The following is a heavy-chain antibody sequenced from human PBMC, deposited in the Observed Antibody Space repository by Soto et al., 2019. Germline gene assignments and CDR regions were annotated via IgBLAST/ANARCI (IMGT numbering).Heavy chain of an antibody. CDR2: IHYSGTT. Sequence: SETLSLTCTVSGGSMRNYFWTWIRQPPGKGLEWIGYIHYSGTTSFFPSYNPSLRSRVAISEDTSKNQFSLKLLSVTTADTAVYFCAAGEASSRNLAPYYLDFWGQGTLVTVSS. CDR3: AAGEASSRNLAPYYLDF. V-gene: IGHV4-59*01. D-gene: IGHD6-13*01. J-gene: IGHJ4*02. CDR1: GGSMRNYF.